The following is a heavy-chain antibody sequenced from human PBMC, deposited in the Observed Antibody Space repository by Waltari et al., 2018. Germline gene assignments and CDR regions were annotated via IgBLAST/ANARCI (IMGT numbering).Heavy chain of an antibody. CDR1: GGYIRRTPSY. V-gene: IGHV4-39*01. D-gene: IGHD6-6*01. J-gene: IGHJ4*02. Sequence: HLHLQESGPRLVKPSATLSLTSTVSGGYIRRTPSYWGCLRTPPGKGLEWIGNIHYSGSTYYNPSLKSRVTISIDTSKDQFSLELNSVTAADTAVYYCARRGSRAAARLFDYWGQGILVTVSS. CDR2: IHYSGST. CDR3: ARRGSRAAARLFDY.